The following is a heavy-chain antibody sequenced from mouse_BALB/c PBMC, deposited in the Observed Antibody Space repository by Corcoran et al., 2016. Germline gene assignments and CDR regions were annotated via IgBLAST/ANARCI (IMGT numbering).Heavy chain of an antibody. D-gene: IGHD1-1*01. CDR3: ARGDGSSYWYFDV. J-gene: IGHJ1*01. CDR1: GYTFSSYW. V-gene: IGHV1-9*01. CDR2: ILPGSGST. Sequence: QVQLQQSGAELMKPGASVKISCKATGYTFSSYWIEWVKQRPGHGLEWIGEILPGSGSTNYNEKFKGKATFTADTSSNTAYMQLSSLTSEDSAVYYCARGDGSSYWYFDVWGVGTTVTVSS.